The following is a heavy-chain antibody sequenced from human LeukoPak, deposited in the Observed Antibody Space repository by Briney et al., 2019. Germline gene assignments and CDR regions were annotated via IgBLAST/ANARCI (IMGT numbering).Heavy chain of an antibody. Sequence: GASLRLSCAASGLTFSNYAVTWVHQAPGKGLEWVSSISASGHSTYYADSVKGRFTVSRDNSKNTVYLQMNRLRAEDTAVYYCAKQMGDFGVVTGLDYWGHGTLVTVSS. CDR3: AKQMGDFGVVTGLDY. D-gene: IGHD3-3*01. V-gene: IGHV3-23*01. CDR2: ISASGHST. CDR1: GLTFSNYA. J-gene: IGHJ4*01.